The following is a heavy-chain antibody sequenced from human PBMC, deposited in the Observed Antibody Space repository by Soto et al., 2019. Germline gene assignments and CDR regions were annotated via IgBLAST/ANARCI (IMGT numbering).Heavy chain of an antibody. V-gene: IGHV3-33*01. D-gene: IGHD5-12*01. CDR1: GFPFSSYG. J-gene: IGHJ6*02. Sequence: GGSLRLSCAASGFPFSSYGMHWVRQAPGKGREWVAVIWNDGTNDYYADSVKGRFTISRDNSKNTLYLQMSSLSAEDTAVYYCARESWLRGGYFYGMDVWGQGTTVTVSS. CDR3: ARESWLRGGYFYGMDV. CDR2: IWNDGTND.